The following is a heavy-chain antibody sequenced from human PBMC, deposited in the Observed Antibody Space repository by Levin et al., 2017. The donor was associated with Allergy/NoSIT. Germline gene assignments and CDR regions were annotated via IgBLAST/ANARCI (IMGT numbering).Heavy chain of an antibody. CDR1: GGSLSDYF. V-gene: IGHV4-34*01. Sequence: SETLSLTCAVYGGSLSDYFWIWIRQSPVKGLEWIGEFKYDGFTNYNPSLGSRVAISLDMSKNQFALKLSSVTAADTAVYYCARAWGRGDHFDHWGRGSPVTVSS. CDR3: ARAWGRGDHFDH. J-gene: IGHJ4*02. D-gene: IGHD2-21*02. CDR2: FKYDGFT.